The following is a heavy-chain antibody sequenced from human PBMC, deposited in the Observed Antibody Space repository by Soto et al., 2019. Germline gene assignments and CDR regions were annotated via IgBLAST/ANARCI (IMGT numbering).Heavy chain of an antibody. V-gene: IGHV3-23*01. J-gene: IGHJ4*02. CDR3: AKAPKTRAYFDY. CDR2: ISGSGGST. Sequence: GESLKISCAASGFTFSSYAMSWVRQAPGKGLEWVSAISGSGGSTYYADSVKGRFTISRDNSKNTLYLQMNSLRAEDTAVYYCAKAPKTRAYFDYWGQGTLVTVSS. CDR1: GFTFSSYA.